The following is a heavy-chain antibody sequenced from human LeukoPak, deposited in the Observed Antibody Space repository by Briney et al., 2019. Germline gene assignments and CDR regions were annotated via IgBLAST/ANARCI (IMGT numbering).Heavy chain of an antibody. V-gene: IGHV4-39*01. Sequence: SETLSLTCTVSGGSISSSSYYWGWIRQPPGKGLEWIGSIYYSGSTYYNPSLKSRVTISVDTSKNQFSLKLSSVTAAGTAVYYCARLAIASTSRDYWGQGTLVTVSS. D-gene: IGHD2-2*01. CDR3: ARLAIASTSRDY. J-gene: IGHJ4*02. CDR1: GGSISSSSYY. CDR2: IYYSGST.